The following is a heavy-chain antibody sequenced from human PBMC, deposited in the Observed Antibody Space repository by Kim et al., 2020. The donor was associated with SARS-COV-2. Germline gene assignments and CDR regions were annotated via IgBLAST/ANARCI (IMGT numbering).Heavy chain of an antibody. CDR2: INTNNGNP. D-gene: IGHD3-16*01. CDR3: ARERFGNATNCYNGMDV. V-gene: IGHV7-4-1*02. J-gene: IGHJ6*02. Sequence: ASVKVSCKASGYTFTSFAMNWVRQAPGQGLEWIGWINTNNGNPGYAQGFSGRFVFSLDTSVSTAYLQISSLKAEDIAVYYCARERFGNATNCYNGMDVWGQGTTVIVSS. CDR1: GYTFTSFA.